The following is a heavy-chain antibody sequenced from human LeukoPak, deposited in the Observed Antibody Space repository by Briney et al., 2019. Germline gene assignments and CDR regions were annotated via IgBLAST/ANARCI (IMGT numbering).Heavy chain of an antibody. CDR1: GFTFSSYS. CDR3: AREWGITMVRGVITHYGMDV. J-gene: IGHJ6*02. V-gene: IGHV3-21*01. Sequence: GGSLRLSCAASGFTFSSYSMNWVRQAPGKGLEWVSSISSSSSYIYYADSVKGRFTISRGNAKNSLYLQMNSLRAEDTAVYYCAREWGITMVRGVITHYGMDVWGQGTTVTVPS. D-gene: IGHD3-10*01. CDR2: ISSSSSYI.